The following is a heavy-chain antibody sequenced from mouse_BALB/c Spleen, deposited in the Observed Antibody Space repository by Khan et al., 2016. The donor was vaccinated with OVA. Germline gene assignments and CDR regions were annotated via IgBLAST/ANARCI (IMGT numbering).Heavy chain of an antibody. J-gene: IGHJ3*01. Sequence: QMQLEESGAELVKPGASVKLSCKASGYTFNSYYMYLVKQRPGQGLEWIGEINPNNGDANFNEKFKNKATLTVDKSSKTAFMQLSSLTSEDSAVYYCTRSGYGSFAYWGQGTLVTVSA. CDR1: GYTFNSYY. D-gene: IGHD2-2*01. V-gene: IGHV1S81*02. CDR2: INPNNGDA. CDR3: TRSGYGSFAY.